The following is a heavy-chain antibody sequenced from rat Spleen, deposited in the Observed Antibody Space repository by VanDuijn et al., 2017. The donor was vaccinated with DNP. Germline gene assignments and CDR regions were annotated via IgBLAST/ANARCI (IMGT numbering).Heavy chain of an antibody. V-gene: IGHV5-22*01. CDR1: GFTFSDYY. Sequence: EVQLVESGGGLVQPGRSLKLSCAASGFTFSDYYMAWVRQAPKKGLEWVASISYEGSSTYYGDSVKGRFTISRDNAKSTLYLQMNSLRSEDTATYYCAREFLGYFDYWGQGVMVTVSS. J-gene: IGHJ2*01. CDR2: ISYEGSST. D-gene: IGHD4-3*01. CDR3: AREFLGYFDY.